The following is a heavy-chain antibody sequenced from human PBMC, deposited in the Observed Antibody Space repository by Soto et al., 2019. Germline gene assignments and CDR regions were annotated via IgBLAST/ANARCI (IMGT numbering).Heavy chain of an antibody. J-gene: IGHJ4*02. CDR3: ARESEDLTSNFDY. V-gene: IGHV3-21*06. CDR2: ISSTTNYI. CDR1: GFTFTRYS. Sequence: EVQLVESGGGLVKPGGSLRLSCAASGFTFTRYSMNWVRQAPGKGLEWVSSISSTTNYIYYGDSMKGRFTISRDHAKNSLYLERTSLRAEDTAVYYCARESEDLTSNFDYWGQGTLVTVSS.